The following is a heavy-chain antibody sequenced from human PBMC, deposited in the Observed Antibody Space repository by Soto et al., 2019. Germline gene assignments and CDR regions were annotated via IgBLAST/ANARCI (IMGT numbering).Heavy chain of an antibody. D-gene: IGHD5-18*01. CDR2: LSGSGANT. J-gene: IGHJ4*02. CDR1: GFSFSS. Sequence: GGSLRLSCVASGFSFSSWVRQAPGKGLEWISSLSGSGANTYYADSVKGRFTISRDNSKNTLFLQMNSLRAEDTAVYFCAKEFRDRYGLDYWGQGILVTVSS. V-gene: IGHV3-23*01. CDR3: AKEFRDRYGLDY.